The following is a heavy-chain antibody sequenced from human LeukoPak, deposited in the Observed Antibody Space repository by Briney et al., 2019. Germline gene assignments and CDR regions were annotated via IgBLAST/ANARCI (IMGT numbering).Heavy chain of an antibody. Sequence: KPSETLSLNCAVSADSFSSHHWAWIRQPPGEGLEGIWYIYTSGSTNYNPSLKSRVTISVDTSKNRFSLKLSSVTAADTAVYYCARHPPDIVATNHFDYWGQGTLVTVSS. CDR3: ARHPPDIVATNHFDY. CDR2: IYTSGST. D-gene: IGHD5-12*01. V-gene: IGHV4-4*09. CDR1: ADSFSSHH. J-gene: IGHJ4*02.